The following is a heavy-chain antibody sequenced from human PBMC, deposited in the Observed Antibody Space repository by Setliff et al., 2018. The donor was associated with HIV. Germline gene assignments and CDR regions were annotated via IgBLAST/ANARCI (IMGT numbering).Heavy chain of an antibody. CDR2: ISSSSTYV. V-gene: IGHV3-21*01. CDR3: ARAQDVWGSYRYTNYYYYMDV. Sequence: PGGSLRLSCTASGFTFGDYAMNWVRQAPGKGLEWVSSISSSSTYVYYADSVKGRFTVSRDNAKNSLYLHMNSLRAEDTAVYYCARAQDVWGSYRYTNYYYYMDVWGKGTTVTVSS. J-gene: IGHJ6*03. CDR1: GFTFGDYA. D-gene: IGHD3-16*02.